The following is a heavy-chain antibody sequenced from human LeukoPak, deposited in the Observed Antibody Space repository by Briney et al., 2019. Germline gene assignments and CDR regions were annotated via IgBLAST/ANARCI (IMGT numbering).Heavy chain of an antibody. V-gene: IGHV3-30*18. Sequence: PGGSLRLSCAASGFTLSSYGMHWVRQAPGKGLEWVAVISYDGSNKYYADSVKGRFTISRDNSKNTLYLQMNSLRAEDTAVYYCAKGEMATISFWWHQYYFDYWGQGTLVTVSS. CDR1: GFTLSSYG. CDR2: ISYDGSNK. CDR3: AKGEMATISFWWHQYYFDY. D-gene: IGHD5-24*01. J-gene: IGHJ4*02.